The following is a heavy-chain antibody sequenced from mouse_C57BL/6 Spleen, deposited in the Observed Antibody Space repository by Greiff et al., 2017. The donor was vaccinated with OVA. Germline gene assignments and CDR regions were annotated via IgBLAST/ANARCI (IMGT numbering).Heavy chain of an antibody. D-gene: IGHD2-5*01. CDR3: ATGIVTTWYYAMDY. Sequence: QVQLKQSGPELVKPGASVKISCKASGYAFSSSWMNWVKQRPGKGLEWIGRIYPGDGDTNYNGKFKGKATLTADKSSSTAYMQLSSLTSEDSAVYFCATGIVTTWYYAMDYWGQGTSVTVSS. J-gene: IGHJ4*01. CDR2: IYPGDGDT. CDR1: GYAFSSSW. V-gene: IGHV1-82*01.